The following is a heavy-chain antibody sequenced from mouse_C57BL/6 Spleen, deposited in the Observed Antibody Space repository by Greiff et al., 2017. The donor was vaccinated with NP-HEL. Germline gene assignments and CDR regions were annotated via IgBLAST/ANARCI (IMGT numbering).Heavy chain of an antibody. CDR3: ARGSNPAWFAY. D-gene: IGHD2-5*01. J-gene: IGHJ3*01. CDR2: ITPSNGGT. V-gene: IGHV1-53*01. CDR1: GYTFTSYW. Sequence: VQLQQPGTELVKPGASVKLSCKASGYTFTSYWMHWVTQRPGQGLEWIGNITPSNGGTNYNEKFKSKATLTVDKSSSTAYMQLNSLTSEDSAVYYCARGSNPAWFAYWGQGTLVTVSA.